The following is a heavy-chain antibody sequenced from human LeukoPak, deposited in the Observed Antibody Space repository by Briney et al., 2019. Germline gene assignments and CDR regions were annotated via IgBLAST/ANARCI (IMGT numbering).Heavy chain of an antibody. J-gene: IGHJ3*02. CDR2: ISGYGGST. Sequence: PGGSLRLSCAASGFTFSNYAMNWVRQAPGKGLEWVSFISGYGGSTYYADSVKGRFTISRDNSKNTLHLQMNSLRAEDTAVYYCAKDLLANYGDPCAFDIWGQGTMVTVSS. CDR1: GFTFSNYA. V-gene: IGHV3-23*01. D-gene: IGHD4-17*01. CDR3: AKDLLANYGDPCAFDI.